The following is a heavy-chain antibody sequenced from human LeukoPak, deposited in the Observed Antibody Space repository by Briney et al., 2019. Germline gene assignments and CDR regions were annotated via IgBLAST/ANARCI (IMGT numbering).Heavy chain of an antibody. Sequence: TGGSLRLSCAVSGFTFSGSAMHWVRQASGKGLEWVGRIRSKANSYATAYAASVKGRFTISRDDSKNTAYLQMNSLKTEDTAVYYCTRHRDGYTTPNWGPQPYYYYYYMDVWGKGTTVTISS. CDR3: TRHRDGYTTPNWGPQPYYYYYYMDV. D-gene: IGHD5-24*01. CDR2: IRSKANSYAT. CDR1: GFTFSGSA. J-gene: IGHJ6*03. V-gene: IGHV3-73*01.